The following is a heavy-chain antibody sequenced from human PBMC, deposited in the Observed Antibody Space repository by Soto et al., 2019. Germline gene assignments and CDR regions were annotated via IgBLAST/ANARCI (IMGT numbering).Heavy chain of an antibody. Sequence: PSETLSLTCAISGDSVSSNSAAWNWIRQSPSRGLEWLGRTYYRSKWYNDYAVSVKSRITINPDTSKNQFSLQLNSVTPEDTAVYYCAAAIAAAGTNWFDPWGQGTLVTVPS. V-gene: IGHV6-1*01. J-gene: IGHJ5*02. CDR3: AAAIAAAGTNWFDP. CDR2: TYYRSKWYN. D-gene: IGHD6-13*01. CDR1: GDSVSSNSAA.